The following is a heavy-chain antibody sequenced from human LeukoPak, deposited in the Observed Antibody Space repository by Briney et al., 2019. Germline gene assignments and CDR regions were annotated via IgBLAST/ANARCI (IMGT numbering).Heavy chain of an antibody. CDR2: IYYSGYT. CDR3: ARDNYYYDSSGYPLDY. Sequence: SETLSLTCTVSGGSISSSSYYWGWVRQPPGRGLEWIGSIYYSGYTYYNPSVESRVTMSVDTSKNQFSLKLSSVTAADTAVYYCARDNYYYDSSGYPLDYWGQGTLVTVSS. CDR1: GGSISSSSYY. J-gene: IGHJ4*02. V-gene: IGHV4-39*07. D-gene: IGHD3-22*01.